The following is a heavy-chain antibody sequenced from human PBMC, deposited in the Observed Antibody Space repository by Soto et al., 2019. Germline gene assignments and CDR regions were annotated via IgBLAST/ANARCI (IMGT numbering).Heavy chain of an antibody. D-gene: IGHD2-2*01. CDR1: GFTFSSHG. J-gene: IGHJ6*02. CDR2: ISYDGSNK. Sequence: QVQLVESGGGVVQPGRSLRLSCAASGFTFSSHGMHWVRQAPGKGLEWVAVISYDGSNKYHVDSVKGRFTISRDNSKNTLYLQMNSLSAKDTAVYYCAKDPVAISTSFPGVWGQGTTVTVSS. V-gene: IGHV3-30*18. CDR3: AKDPVAISTSFPGV.